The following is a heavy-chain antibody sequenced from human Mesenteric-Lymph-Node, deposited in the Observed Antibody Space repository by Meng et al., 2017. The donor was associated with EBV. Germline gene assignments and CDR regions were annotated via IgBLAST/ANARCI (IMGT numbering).Heavy chain of an antibody. V-gene: IGHV4-34*01. J-gene: IGHJ4*02. Sequence: QVQVQQWGSGMLQPSETLSLTCAVYGESFSGYYWSWIRQPPGKGLEWIGEINHSGTTNYNPSLESRVTISVDTSKNQLSLKLTSLTAADTAVYYCARLGNGHWGQGTLVTSPQ. CDR2: INHSGTT. CDR1: GESFSGYY. CDR3: ARLGNGH.